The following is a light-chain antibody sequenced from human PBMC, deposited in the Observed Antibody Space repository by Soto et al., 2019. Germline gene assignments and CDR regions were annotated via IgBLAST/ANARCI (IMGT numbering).Light chain of an antibody. V-gene: IGKV1-5*01. CDR2: DAS. J-gene: IGKJ2*01. CDR1: QTISTW. CDR3: QQTSAFPRT. Sequence: DIQMTQSPSTLSASVGDRVTITCRASQTISTWLAWYQQKPGKAPALLIHDASSLQSGVPSRFSGSGSGTEFTLTISSLQPDDFGTYYCQQTSAFPRTFGQGTKVDVK.